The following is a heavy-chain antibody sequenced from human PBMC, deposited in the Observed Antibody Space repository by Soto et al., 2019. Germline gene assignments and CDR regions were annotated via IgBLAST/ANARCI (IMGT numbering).Heavy chain of an antibody. D-gene: IGHD4-17*01. CDR2: IYYSGST. CDR1: GGSISSSSYY. Sequence: SETLSLTCTVSGGSISSSSYYWGWIRQPPGKGLEWIGSIYYSGSTYYNPSLKSRVTISVDTSKNQFSLKLSSVTAADTAVYYCARLSYGDYDFDYWGQGTLVTVSS. J-gene: IGHJ4*02. V-gene: IGHV4-39*01. CDR3: ARLSYGDYDFDY.